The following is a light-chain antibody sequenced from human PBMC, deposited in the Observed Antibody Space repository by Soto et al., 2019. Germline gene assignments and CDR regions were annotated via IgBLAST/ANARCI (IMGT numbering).Light chain of an antibody. CDR3: QQYNNWPRT. V-gene: IGKV1-39*01. CDR2: AAS. J-gene: IGKJ1*01. CDR1: QSISSY. Sequence: DIQMTQSPSSLSASVGDRFTITCRASQSISSYLTWYQQKPGKAPKLLIYAASSLQSGVPSRFSGSGSGTEFTLTISSLQPDDFAVYYCQQYNNWPRTFGQGTKVDIK.